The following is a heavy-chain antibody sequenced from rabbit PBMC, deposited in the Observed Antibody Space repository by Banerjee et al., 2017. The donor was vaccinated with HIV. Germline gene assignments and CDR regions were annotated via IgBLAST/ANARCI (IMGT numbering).Heavy chain of an antibody. J-gene: IGHJ4*01. Sequence: QSLEESGGDLVKPGASLTLTCTASGFSFSGSYYMCWVRQAPGKGLEWIACIYNGDGSTYYASWAKGRFTISKTSSTTVTLQMTSLTAADTATYFCARDGYRYNYNLWGPGTLVTVS. CDR1: GFSFSGSYY. D-gene: IGHD7-1*01. CDR3: ARDGYRYNYNL. CDR2: IYNGDGST. V-gene: IGHV1S40*01.